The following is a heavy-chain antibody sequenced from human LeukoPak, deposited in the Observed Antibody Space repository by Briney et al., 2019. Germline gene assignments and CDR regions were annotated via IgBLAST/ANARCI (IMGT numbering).Heavy chain of an antibody. D-gene: IGHD3-3*01. CDR2: ISGDGGST. CDR3: AKDPLIDFWSGYPDEGLGFDY. Sequence: GGSLRLSCAASGFTFDDYAMHWVRQAPGKGLEGVSLISGDGGSTYYADSVKGRFTISRDNSKNSLYLQMNSLRTEDTALYYCAKDPLIDFWSGYPDEGLGFDYWGQGTLVTVSS. J-gene: IGHJ4*02. CDR1: GFTFDDYA. V-gene: IGHV3-43*02.